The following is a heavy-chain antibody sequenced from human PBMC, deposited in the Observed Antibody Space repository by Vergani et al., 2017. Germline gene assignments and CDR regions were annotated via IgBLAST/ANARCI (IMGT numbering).Heavy chain of an antibody. CDR2: IGSSGPYI. D-gene: IGHD2-8*01. Sequence: VQLVESGGGLVKPGGSLRLSCAASGFTFSDFSMSWVRQTPGKGMEWVAFIGSSGPYIKYADSVKGRFIISRDNTTNSLFLQLRSLSAADAAVYYCARDCTSRACPDNYGMDVWGQGATVTVSS. CDR3: ARDCTSRACPDNYGMDV. V-gene: IGHV3-21*06. J-gene: IGHJ6*02. CDR1: GFTFSDFS.